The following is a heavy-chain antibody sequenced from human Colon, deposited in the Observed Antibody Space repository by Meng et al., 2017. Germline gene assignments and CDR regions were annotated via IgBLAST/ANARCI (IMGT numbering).Heavy chain of an antibody. CDR3: TTAPAGRY. J-gene: IGHJ4*02. CDR1: GLTSCHAW. D-gene: IGHD3-10*01. CDR2: IKSKTDGGTT. V-gene: IGHV3-15*01. Sequence: EGEALESREGWLGPGRALAPPCARSGLTSCHAWMGWVRQAPGKGLEWVGRIKSKTDGGTTDYAAPVKGRFTISRDDSKNTLYLQMNSLKTEDTAIYYCTTAPAGRYWGQGTLVTVPS.